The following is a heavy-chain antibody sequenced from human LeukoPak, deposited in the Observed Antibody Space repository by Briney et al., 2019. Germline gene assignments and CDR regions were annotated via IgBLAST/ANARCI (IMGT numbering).Heavy chain of an antibody. CDR2: IYTSGST. CDR3: ARDKEYSSSWGEYYYYGMDV. CDR1: GGSISSYY. Sequence: PSETLSLTCTVSGGSISSYYWSWIRQPAGKGLEWIGRIYTSGSTNYNPSLKSRVTMSVDTSKNQFSLKLSSVTAADTAVYYCARDKEYSSSWGEYYYYGMDVWGQGTTVTVSS. J-gene: IGHJ6*02. V-gene: IGHV4-4*07. D-gene: IGHD6-13*01.